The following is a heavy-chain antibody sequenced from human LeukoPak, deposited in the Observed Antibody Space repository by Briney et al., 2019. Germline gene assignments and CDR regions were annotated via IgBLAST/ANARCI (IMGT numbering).Heavy chain of an antibody. CDR3: ARLSGLTMIAVAIDY. Sequence: GGSLRLSCAASGFTFSSYWMSWVRQAPGKGLEWVANIKQDGSEKYYVDSVKGRFTIPRDNAKNSLYLQMNSLRAEDTAVYYCARLSGLTMIAVAIDYWGQGTLVTVSS. J-gene: IGHJ4*02. CDR2: IKQDGSEK. D-gene: IGHD3-22*01. CDR1: GFTFSSYW. V-gene: IGHV3-7*01.